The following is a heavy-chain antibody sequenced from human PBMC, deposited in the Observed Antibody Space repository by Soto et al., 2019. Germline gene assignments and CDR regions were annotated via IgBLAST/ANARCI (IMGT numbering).Heavy chain of an antibody. V-gene: IGHV1-18*01. CDR3: ARAYYDILTGHPPSPIAYNWFDP. J-gene: IGHJ5*02. CDR1: GYTFTSYG. Sequence: ASVKVSCKASGYTFTSYGISWVRQAPGQGLEWMGWISAYNGNTNYAQKLQGRVTMTTDTSTSTAYMELRSLRSGDTAVYYCARAYYDILTGHPPSPIAYNWFDPWGQGTLVTVSS. D-gene: IGHD3-9*01. CDR2: ISAYNGNT.